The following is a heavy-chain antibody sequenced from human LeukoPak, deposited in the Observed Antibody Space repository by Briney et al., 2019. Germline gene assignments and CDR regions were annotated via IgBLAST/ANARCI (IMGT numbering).Heavy chain of an antibody. CDR3: ARGCHYYYDSSGYYGFDP. Sequence: SETLSLTCAVYGGSFSGYYWSWIRQPPGKGLEWIGEINHSGSTNYNPSLKSRVTISVDTSKNQFSLELSSVTAADTAVYYCARGCHYYYDSSGYYGFDPWGQGTLVTVSS. J-gene: IGHJ5*02. CDR2: INHSGST. V-gene: IGHV4-34*01. CDR1: GGSFSGYY. D-gene: IGHD3-22*01.